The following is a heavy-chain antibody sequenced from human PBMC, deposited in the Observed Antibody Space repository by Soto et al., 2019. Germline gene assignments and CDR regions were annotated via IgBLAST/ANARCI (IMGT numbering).Heavy chain of an antibody. V-gene: IGHV3-11*01. D-gene: IGHD4-17*01. CDR1: GFTFSDYY. J-gene: IGHJ4*02. Sequence: GGSLRLSCAASGFTFSDYYMSWIRQAPGKGLEWVSYISSSGSTIYDADAVKGRFTISRENAKNSLYLQMNSLRAQDTAVYYCASDLHYGGKMNYWGQGTLDTVSS. CDR3: ASDLHYGGKMNY. CDR2: ISSSGSTI.